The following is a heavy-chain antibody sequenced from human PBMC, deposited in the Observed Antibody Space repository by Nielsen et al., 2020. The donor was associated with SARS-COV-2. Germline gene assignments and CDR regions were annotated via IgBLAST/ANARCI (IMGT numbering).Heavy chain of an antibody. Sequence: GGSLRLSCAASGYTFNTYGMNWVRQAPGKGLEWVSSISSSSSYIYYTDSVKGRFTISRDNAKTSLYLQMNSLRAEDTAVYYCARIGGDYGDYPEDYYYYYYMDVWGRGTTVTVSS. CDR2: ISSSSSYI. V-gene: IGHV3-21*01. CDR3: ARIGGDYGDYPEDYYYYYYMDV. D-gene: IGHD4-17*01. CDR1: GYTFNTYG. J-gene: IGHJ6*03.